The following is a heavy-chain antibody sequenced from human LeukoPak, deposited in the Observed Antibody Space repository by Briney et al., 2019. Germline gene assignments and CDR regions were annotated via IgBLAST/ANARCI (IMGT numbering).Heavy chain of an antibody. CDR3: AIYISKGCLLGGYFDY. CDR2: IIPIFGTA. Sequence: SVKVSCKASGGTFSSYAISWVRQAPGQGLEWMGGIIPIFGTANYAQKFQGRVTITTDESTSTAYMELSSLRSEDTAVYYCAIYISKGCLLGGYFDYWAREPWSPSPQ. D-gene: IGHD3-22*01. CDR1: GGTFSSYA. J-gene: IGHJ4*02. V-gene: IGHV1-69*05.